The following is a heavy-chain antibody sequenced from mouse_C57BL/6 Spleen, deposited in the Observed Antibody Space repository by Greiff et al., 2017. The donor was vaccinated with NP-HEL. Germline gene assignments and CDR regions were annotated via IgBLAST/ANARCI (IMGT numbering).Heavy chain of an antibody. CDR3: ARSTTVVAPYFDY. CDR2: IWSGGSS. Sequence: VKLMESGPGLVQPSQSLSITCTVSGFSLTSYGVHWVRQSPGKGLEWLGVIWSGGSSDYNAAFISRLSISKDNSKSQVFFKMNSLQADDTAIYYCARSTTVVAPYFDYWGQGTTLTVSS. D-gene: IGHD1-1*01. CDR1: GFSLTSYG. J-gene: IGHJ2*01. V-gene: IGHV2-2*01.